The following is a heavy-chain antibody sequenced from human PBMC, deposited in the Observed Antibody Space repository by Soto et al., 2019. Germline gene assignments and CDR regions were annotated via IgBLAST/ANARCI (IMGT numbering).Heavy chain of an antibody. CDR1: GGTFSSYS. Sequence: QVQLVQSGAEVKKPGSSVKVSCKASGGTFSSYSINWVRQAPGQGLEWMGEIIPIFGTANYAQKFQGRVTITADEATRTAYMELSSLSSEATALYYCARDGGRHSGGLDYWGQGTLVTVSS. V-gene: IGHV1-69*01. D-gene: IGHD1-26*01. CDR3: ARDGGRHSGGLDY. J-gene: IGHJ4*02. CDR2: IIPIFGTA.